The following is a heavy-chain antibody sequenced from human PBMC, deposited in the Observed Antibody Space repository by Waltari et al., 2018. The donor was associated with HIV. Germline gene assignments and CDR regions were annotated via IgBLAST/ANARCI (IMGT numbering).Heavy chain of an antibody. V-gene: IGHV3-21*01. J-gene: IGHJ4*02. CDR2: ISSSSSYI. Sequence: EVQLVESGGGLVKAGGTRRLAGAASGFTYRSYRLNWFRQAPGKGLEWVSSISSSSSYIYYADSVKGRFTISRDNAKNSLYLQMNSLRAEDTAVYYCARDSDSSGFDYWGQGTLVTVSS. CDR1: GFTYRSYR. CDR3: ARDSDSSGFDY. D-gene: IGHD6-19*01.